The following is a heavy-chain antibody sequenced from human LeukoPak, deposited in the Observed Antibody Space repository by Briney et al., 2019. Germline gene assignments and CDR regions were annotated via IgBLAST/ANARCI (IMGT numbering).Heavy chain of an antibody. CDR1: GYTFSAYY. CDR3: ARGSFGTWTSYFDY. D-gene: IGHD3-9*01. CDR2: INSNSGAT. V-gene: IGHV1-2*02. J-gene: IGHJ4*02. Sequence: GASVKVSCKASGYTFSAYYMHWVRQAPGQGLEWMGWINSNSGATNYPQKFQGRVTMTRDTSISTAYMELSRLRSDDTAMYYCARGSFGTWTSYFDYWGQGTLVTVSS.